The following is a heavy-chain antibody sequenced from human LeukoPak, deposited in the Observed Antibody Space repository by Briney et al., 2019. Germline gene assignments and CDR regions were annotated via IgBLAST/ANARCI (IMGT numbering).Heavy chain of an antibody. J-gene: IGHJ6*03. Sequence: GGSLRLSCAASGFTFSSYEMNWVRQAPGKGLEWVSYISSSGRTTYYADSVKGRFTISRDNAKNSLYLQMNSLRAEDTALYHCARENYYDSSGYSTYYYYYMDVWGKGTTVTVSS. CDR2: ISSSGRTT. V-gene: IGHV3-48*03. CDR3: ARENYYDSSGYSTYYYYYMDV. D-gene: IGHD3-22*01. CDR1: GFTFSSYE.